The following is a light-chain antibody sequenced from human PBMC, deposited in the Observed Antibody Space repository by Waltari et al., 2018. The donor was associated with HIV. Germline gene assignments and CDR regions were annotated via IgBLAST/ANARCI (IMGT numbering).Light chain of an antibody. Sequence: DIQMTQSPSTLSASVGDRVTITCRASQNINSWLAWYQQKPGKAPKLLIYRASNLQSGVPSRFSGSESGTECTLTISSLQPDDFATYYCLQYDNLWTFGQGTKVDIK. V-gene: IGKV1-5*03. CDR1: QNINSW. CDR3: LQYDNLWT. J-gene: IGKJ1*01. CDR2: RAS.